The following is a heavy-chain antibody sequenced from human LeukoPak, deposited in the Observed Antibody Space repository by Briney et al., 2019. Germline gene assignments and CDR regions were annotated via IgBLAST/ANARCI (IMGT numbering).Heavy chain of an antibody. Sequence: SETLSLTCTVSGGSMSSSVYYWGWIRQPPGKGLEWIGSIYYSGRTYYNPSLKSRVTISEDTSKNQFSLKLSSVTAADTAVYYCARTGGELYGYCGSGSCDYYYYGMDVWGQGTTVTVSS. J-gene: IGHJ6*02. CDR3: ARTGGELYGYCGSGSCDYYYYGMDV. CDR1: GGSMSSSVYY. V-gene: IGHV4-39*07. CDR2: IYYSGRT. D-gene: IGHD2-15*01.